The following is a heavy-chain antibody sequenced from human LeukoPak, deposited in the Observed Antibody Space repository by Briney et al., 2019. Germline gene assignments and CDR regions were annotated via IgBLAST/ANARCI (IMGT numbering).Heavy chain of an antibody. J-gene: IGHJ4*02. CDR1: GGSISSSSYY. Sequence: SQTLPLTCTVSGGSISSSSYYWGWIRQPPGKGLEWIGSIYYSGSTYYNPSLKSRVTISVDTSKNQFSLKLSSVTAADTAVYYCARDVGGSYHFDYWGQGTLVTVSS. V-gene: IGHV4-39*07. CDR3: ARDVGGSYHFDY. CDR2: IYYSGST. D-gene: IGHD1-26*01.